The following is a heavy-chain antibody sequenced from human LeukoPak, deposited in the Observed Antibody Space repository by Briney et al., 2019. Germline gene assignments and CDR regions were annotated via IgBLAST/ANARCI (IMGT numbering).Heavy chain of an antibody. V-gene: IGHV1-8*01. CDR2: MNPNSGNT. Sequence: GASVKVSCKASGYTFTSYDINWVRQATGQGLEWMGWMNPNSGNTGYAQKFQGRVTMTRNTSISTAYMELSSLRSEDTAVYYCARREIKSYYDYVWGSYVFDYWGQGTLVTVSS. J-gene: IGHJ4*02. CDR1: GYTFTSYD. D-gene: IGHD3-16*01. CDR3: ARREIKSYYDYVWGSYVFDY.